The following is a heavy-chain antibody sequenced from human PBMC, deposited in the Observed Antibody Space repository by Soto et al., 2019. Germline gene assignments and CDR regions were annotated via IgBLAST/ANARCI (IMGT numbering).Heavy chain of an antibody. CDR1: GFAHTTSGVG. CDR3: VHRLGCSGGSCYSRNRPFDY. V-gene: IGHV2-5*02. CDR2: IYWDDDK. J-gene: IGHJ4*02. Sequence: QITLKESGPTLVKPTQTLPLTCTFSGFAHTTSGVGVGWIRQPPGKALEWLALIYWDDDKRYSPSLISRLTITKDTSKNQVVLTMTNMDPVDTATYYCVHRLGCSGGSCYSRNRPFDYWGQGTQVTVSS. D-gene: IGHD2-15*01.